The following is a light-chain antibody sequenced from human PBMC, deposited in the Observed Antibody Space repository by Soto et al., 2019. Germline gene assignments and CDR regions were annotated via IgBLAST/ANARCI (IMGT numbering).Light chain of an antibody. CDR2: AAS. V-gene: IGKV1-9*01. CDR1: QGISSY. CDR3: QQRQYWPPIT. J-gene: IGKJ5*01. Sequence: DIQLTQSPSFLSASVGDRVTITCRASQGISSYLAWYQQKPGKAPKLLIYAASTLQSGVPSRFSGSGSGTEFTLTISSLQPEDFAVYYCQQRQYWPPITFGQGTRLEI.